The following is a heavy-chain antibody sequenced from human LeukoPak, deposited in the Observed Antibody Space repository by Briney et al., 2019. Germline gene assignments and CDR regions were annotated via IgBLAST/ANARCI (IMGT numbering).Heavy chain of an antibody. D-gene: IGHD4-11*01. CDR2: IYYSGST. J-gene: IGHJ6*03. V-gene: IGHV4-59*12. CDR1: GGSISSYY. CDR3: AREQDPDYSNLNPYYYYYYYMDV. Sequence: NPSETLSLTCTVSGGSISSYYWSWIRQPPGKGLEWIGYIYYSGSTNYNPSLKSRVTMSVDTSKNQFSLKLSSVTAADTAVYYCAREQDPDYSNLNPYYYYYYYMDVWGKGTTVTVSS.